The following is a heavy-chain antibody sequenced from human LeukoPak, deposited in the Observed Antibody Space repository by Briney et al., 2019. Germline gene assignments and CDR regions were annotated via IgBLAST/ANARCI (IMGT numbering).Heavy chain of an antibody. CDR1: GYRFTSYW. V-gene: IGHV5-51*01. D-gene: IGHD6-13*01. CDR2: IYPGDSDT. Sequence: GESQKISCKGSGYRFTSYWIGWVRQMPGKGLEWMGIIYPGDSDTRYSPSFQGQVTISADKSISTAYLQWSSLKASDTAMYYCARIYPRIAAQNWFDPWGQGTLVTVSS. CDR3: ARIYPRIAAQNWFDP. J-gene: IGHJ5*02.